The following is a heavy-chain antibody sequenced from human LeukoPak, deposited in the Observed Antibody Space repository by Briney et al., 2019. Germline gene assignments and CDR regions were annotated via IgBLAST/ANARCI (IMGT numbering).Heavy chain of an antibody. CDR1: GFTFSSYE. CDR3: ARVTWFGDVDY. V-gene: IGHV3-48*03. Sequence: PGGSLRLSCAASGFTFSSYEMNWVRQAPGKGLEWVSYISSSGSTIYYADSVKGRFTISRDNAKNSLYLQMNSLRAEDTAVYYCARVTWFGDVDYWGQGTLVTVSS. J-gene: IGHJ4*02. D-gene: IGHD3-10*01. CDR2: ISSSGSTI.